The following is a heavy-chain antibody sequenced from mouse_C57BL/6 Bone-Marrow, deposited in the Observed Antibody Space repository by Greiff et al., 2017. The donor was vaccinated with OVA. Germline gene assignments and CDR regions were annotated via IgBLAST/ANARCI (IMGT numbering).Heavy chain of an antibody. Sequence: EVKLMESGGGLVKPGGSLKLSCAASGFTFSSYAMSWVRQTPEKRLEWVATISDGGSYTYYPDNVKGRFTISRDNAKNNLYLQMSHLKSEDTAMYYCARDRYGSSYWYFDVGGTGTTVTVSS. J-gene: IGHJ1*03. CDR3: ARDRYGSSYWYFDV. V-gene: IGHV5-4*01. D-gene: IGHD1-1*01. CDR2: ISDGGSYT. CDR1: GFTFSSYA.